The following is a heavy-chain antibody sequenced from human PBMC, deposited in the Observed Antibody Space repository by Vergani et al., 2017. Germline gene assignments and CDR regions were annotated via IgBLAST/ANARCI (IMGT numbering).Heavy chain of an antibody. J-gene: IGHJ3*02. CDR1: GGSMSGYY. Sequence: QVRLQESGPGLVKPSETLSLTCSVSGGSMSGYYWSWIRQPPGKELEWIGYMYHSGSTNYNPSLETRVTISGDTSKNQFSLKLSSVTAADTAVYYCARDPKNIVVVPAAVVGAFDIWGQGTMVTVSS. V-gene: IGHV4-59*12. D-gene: IGHD2-2*01. CDR2: MYHSGST. CDR3: ARDPKNIVVVPAAVVGAFDI.